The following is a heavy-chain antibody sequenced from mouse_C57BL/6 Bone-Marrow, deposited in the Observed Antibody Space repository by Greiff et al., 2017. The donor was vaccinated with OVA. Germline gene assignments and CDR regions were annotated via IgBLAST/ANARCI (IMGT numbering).Heavy chain of an antibody. J-gene: IGHJ3*01. V-gene: IGHV1-26*01. D-gene: IGHD1-2*01. CDR2: LNPNNGGT. CDR3: ARSGYYGPSWFAY. CDR1: GYTFTDYY. Sequence: VQLQQSGPELVKPGASVKISCKASGYTFTDYYMNWVKQSHGKSLEWIGDLNPNNGGTSYNQKFKGKATLTVDKSSSTAYMELRSLTSEDSAVYYCARSGYYGPSWFAYWGQGTLVTVSA.